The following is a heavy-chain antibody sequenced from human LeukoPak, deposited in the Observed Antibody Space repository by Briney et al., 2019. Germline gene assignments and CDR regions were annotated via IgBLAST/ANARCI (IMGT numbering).Heavy chain of an antibody. CDR2: IYYSGST. D-gene: IGHD3-10*01. V-gene: IGHV4-31*03. Sequence: SETLSLTCTVSGGSISRGDYYWSWIRQHPGKGLEWIGYIYYSGSTYYNPSLKSRVTISVDTSKNQFSLKVTSVTAADTAVYYCVRDSGAGGYNWFDPWGQGTLVTVSS. J-gene: IGHJ5*02. CDR1: GGSISRGDYY. CDR3: VRDSGAGGYNWFDP.